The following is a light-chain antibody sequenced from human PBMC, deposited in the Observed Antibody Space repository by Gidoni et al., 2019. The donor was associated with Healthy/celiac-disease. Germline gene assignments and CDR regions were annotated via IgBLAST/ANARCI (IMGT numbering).Light chain of an antibody. V-gene: IGKV3-15*01. CDR2: GAS. CDR1: QSVSSK. Sequence: EIVMTQSPGTLSVSPGERATLSCRASQSVSSKLAWYQQKPGQAPRLLIYGASTRATGIPARFSGSGSGTEFTLIISSLQSEDFAVYYCQQYNNWPRTFAQXTKVEIK. J-gene: IGKJ1*01. CDR3: QQYNNWPRT.